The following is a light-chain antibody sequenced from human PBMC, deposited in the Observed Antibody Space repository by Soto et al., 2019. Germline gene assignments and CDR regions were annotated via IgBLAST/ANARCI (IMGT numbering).Light chain of an antibody. CDR2: KAS. CDR1: QSISSW. CDR3: QQYNSYSLT. Sequence: DIQMTQSPSTLSASVGDRVTITCRASQSISSWLAWYQQKPGKAPKLLIYKASSLESGVPSRFSGSGAGTEFTLTISSLQPDDFATYYCQQYNSYSLTFGGGTKVEIK. J-gene: IGKJ4*01. V-gene: IGKV1-5*03.